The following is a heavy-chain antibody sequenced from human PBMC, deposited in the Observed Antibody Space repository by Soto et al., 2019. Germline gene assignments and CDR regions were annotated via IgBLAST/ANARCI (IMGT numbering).Heavy chain of an antibody. D-gene: IGHD5-12*01. CDR2: ISSSSSYI. J-gene: IGHJ4*02. Sequence: EVQLVESGGGLVKPGGSLRLSCAASGFTFSSYSMNWVRQAPGKGLEWVSSISSSSSYIYYADSVKGRFTISRDNAKNSRYLQMNSLRAEDMAVYYCARDGGYSGYDYVFDYWGQGTLVTVSS. V-gene: IGHV3-21*01. CDR1: GFTFSSYS. CDR3: ARDGGYSGYDYVFDY.